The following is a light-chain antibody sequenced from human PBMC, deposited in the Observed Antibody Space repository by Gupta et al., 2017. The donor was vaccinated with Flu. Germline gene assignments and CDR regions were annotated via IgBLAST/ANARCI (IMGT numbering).Light chain of an antibody. CDR3: LQDGYSPRA. CDR1: QSVSNNF. V-gene: IGKV3-20*01. J-gene: IGKJ1*01. CDR2: GAT. Sequence: GTRSLSQGERATLSCRASQSVSNNFLAWYQQKGGQAPRLLLYGATSRAAGIPGRFSGRESGADCTLTISRLEPEDAAGYYCLQDGYSPRAFGQGTKV.